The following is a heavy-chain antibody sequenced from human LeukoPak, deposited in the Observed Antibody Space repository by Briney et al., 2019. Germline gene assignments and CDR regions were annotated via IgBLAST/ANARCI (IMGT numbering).Heavy chain of an antibody. D-gene: IGHD6-19*01. CDR3: AKVPYRSGWFPFDY. CDR2: ISGSGGST. J-gene: IGHJ4*02. V-gene: IGHV3-23*01. Sequence: GGSLRLSCAASGFTFSSYAMSWVRQAPGKALEWVSAISGSGGSTYYADSVKGRFTISRDNSKNTLYLQMNSLRAEDTAVYYCAKVPYRSGWFPFDYWGQGTLVTVSS. CDR1: GFTFSSYA.